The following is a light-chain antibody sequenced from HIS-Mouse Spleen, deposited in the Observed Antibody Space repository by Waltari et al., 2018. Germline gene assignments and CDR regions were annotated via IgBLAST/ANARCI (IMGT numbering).Light chain of an antibody. CDR3: SSYTSSSFNVV. Sequence: QSALTQPASVSGSPGQSITISCPGTSSDVGGYNYVSWYQQHPGKAPKLMIYDVSNRPSGVSNRFSGSKSGNTASLTISGLQAEDEADYYCSSYTSSSFNVVFGGGTNLTVL. J-gene: IGLJ2*01. CDR2: DVS. CDR1: SSDVGGYNY. V-gene: IGLV2-14*03.